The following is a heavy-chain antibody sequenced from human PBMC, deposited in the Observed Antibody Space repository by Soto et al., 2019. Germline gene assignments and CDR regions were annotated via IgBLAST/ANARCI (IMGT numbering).Heavy chain of an antibody. J-gene: IGHJ4*02. CDR3: ARVYMTTVYYFDY. CDR1: GFTFSSHA. CDR2: ISGSGGST. V-gene: IGHV3-23*01. Sequence: EVQLLESGGGLLQPGESLRLSCAASGFTFSSHAMSWVRQAPGKGLEWVSTISGSGGSTYYAVSVRGRFNISRDNSRNSLNLQMNTLRADDTSVYYCARVYMTTVYYFDYWGQGTLVTVSS. D-gene: IGHD4-4*01.